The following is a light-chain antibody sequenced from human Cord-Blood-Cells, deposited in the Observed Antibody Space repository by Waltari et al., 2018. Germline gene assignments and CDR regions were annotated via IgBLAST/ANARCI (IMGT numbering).Light chain of an antibody. V-gene: IGLV2-11*01. CDR2: DVS. CDR3: CSYAGSYVV. CDR1: ISDVGGYIY. J-gene: IGLJ2*01. Sequence: QSALTQPRSVSWSPGQAVTISCTGTISDVGGYIYASWYQQHPGKAPKHMIYDVSKRPSGVPDRFSGSKSGNTASLTISGLQAEDEADYYCCSYAGSYVVFGGGTKLTVL.